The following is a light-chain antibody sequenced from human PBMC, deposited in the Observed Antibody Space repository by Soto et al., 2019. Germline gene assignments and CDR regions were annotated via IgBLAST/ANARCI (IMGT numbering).Light chain of an antibody. J-gene: IGKJ1*01. CDR1: QSVSSN. CDR2: GAS. Sequence: EIVMTQSPATLSVSPGERATLSCRASQSVSSNLAWYQQKPGQAPRLLIYGASTRATGIPARFSGSGSGTEFTLTISSLQSEDFADYYCQQYNNWPGTFGQGTKVAIK. CDR3: QQYNNWPGT. V-gene: IGKV3-15*01.